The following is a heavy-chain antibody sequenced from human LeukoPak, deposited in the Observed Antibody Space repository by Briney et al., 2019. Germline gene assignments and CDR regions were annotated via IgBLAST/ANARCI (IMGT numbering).Heavy chain of an antibody. CDR2: ISAYNGNT. J-gene: IGHJ5*02. V-gene: IGHV1-18*01. CDR1: GYTFTSYG. CDR3: ARDPSNSSGWKTWFDP. Sequence: ASVKVSCKASGYTFTSYGISWVRQAPGQGLEWMGWISAYNGNTNYAQRFQGRVTMTTDTSTSTAYMELRSLRSDDTAVYYCARDPSNSSGWKTWFDPWGQGTLVTVSS. D-gene: IGHD6-19*01.